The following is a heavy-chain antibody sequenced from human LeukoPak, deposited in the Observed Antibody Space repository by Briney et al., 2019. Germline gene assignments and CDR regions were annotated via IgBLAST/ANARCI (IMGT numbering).Heavy chain of an antibody. CDR3: TTDRPLRYCSSTSCSDWFDP. Sequence: GGSLRLSCAASGLTFSSYGMHWVRQAPGKGLEWVAFIRYDGTNKYYADSVKGRFTISRDNSKNTLYLQMNSLKTEDTAVYYCTTDRPLRYCSSTSCSDWFDPWGQGTLVTVSS. CDR2: IRYDGTNK. V-gene: IGHV3-30*02. CDR1: GLTFSSYG. D-gene: IGHD2-2*01. J-gene: IGHJ5*02.